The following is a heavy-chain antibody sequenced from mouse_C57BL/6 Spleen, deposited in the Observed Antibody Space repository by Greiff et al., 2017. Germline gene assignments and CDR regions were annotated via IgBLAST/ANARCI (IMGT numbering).Heavy chain of an antibody. J-gene: IGHJ2*01. CDR1: GYSFTSYY. D-gene: IGHD1-1*01. Sequence: QVQLQQSGPELVKPGASVKISCKASGYSFTSYYIHWVKQRPGQGLEWIGWFYPGSGNTKYNEKFKGKATLTADTSSSTAYMQLSSLTSEDSAVYYCAREGTTVVFDYWGQGTTLTVSS. CDR3: AREGTTVVFDY. V-gene: IGHV1-66*01. CDR2: FYPGSGNT.